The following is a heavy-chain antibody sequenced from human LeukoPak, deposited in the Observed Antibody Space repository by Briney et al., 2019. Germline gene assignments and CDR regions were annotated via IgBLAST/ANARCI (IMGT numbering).Heavy chain of an antibody. V-gene: IGHV3-30*03. J-gene: IGHJ4*02. CDR3: ATTTVTPYFDN. D-gene: IGHD4-17*01. CDR2: LAYYGSNK. CDR1: GFIFSSYG. Sequence: GGALRLSCVASGFIFSSYGMYWVRQAPGKGLEWGAGLAYYGSNKYYADSVTGRFPISRDNSKNTLYLHMNSLRTEDTAVYYCATTTVTPYFDNWGQGTLVTVSS.